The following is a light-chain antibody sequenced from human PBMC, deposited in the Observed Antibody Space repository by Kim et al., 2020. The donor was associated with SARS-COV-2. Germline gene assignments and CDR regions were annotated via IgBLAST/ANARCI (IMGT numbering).Light chain of an antibody. CDR1: SGDVGGYKY. CDR3: SSYTRTDTVV. Sequence: GHLHTISSTGTSGDVGGYKYVSWYRQQPGAAPILVIYEVDNRPSGVSDRFSGAKSGNTTSLTISGLQAEDEGDYYCSSYTRTDTVVFGGGTQLTVL. J-gene: IGLJ2*01. V-gene: IGLV2-14*01. CDR2: EVD.